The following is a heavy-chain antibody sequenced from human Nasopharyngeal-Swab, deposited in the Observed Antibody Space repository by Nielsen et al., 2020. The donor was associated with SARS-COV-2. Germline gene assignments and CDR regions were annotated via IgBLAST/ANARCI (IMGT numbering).Heavy chain of an antibody. CDR2: IAHDASMN. CDR1: GFSITSYG. CDR3: VKHQGSSSDQ. V-gene: IGHV3-30*18. Sequence: GESLKISCAASGFSITSYGMQWVRQAPGKGLEWVALIAHDASMNYYADSVKGRFTISRDISKNTVYLQMNSLSVEDTAVYYCVKHQGSSSDQWGQGTLVTVSS. J-gene: IGHJ4*02.